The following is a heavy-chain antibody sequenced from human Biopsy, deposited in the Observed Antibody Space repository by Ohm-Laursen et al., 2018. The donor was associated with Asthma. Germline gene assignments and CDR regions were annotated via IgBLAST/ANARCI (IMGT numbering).Heavy chain of an antibody. V-gene: IGHV1-2*06. Sequence: ASVKVSCKVSGYTFIGYYMHWVRQAPGQGLEWMGRINPNSGGTNYAQKFQGRVTVTRDTSISTAYMELSRLRSDDTAVYYCARGRHYDFWSGYYIEYFDYWGQGTLVTVSS. CDR1: GYTFIGYY. J-gene: IGHJ4*02. CDR3: ARGRHYDFWSGYYIEYFDY. CDR2: INPNSGGT. D-gene: IGHD3-3*01.